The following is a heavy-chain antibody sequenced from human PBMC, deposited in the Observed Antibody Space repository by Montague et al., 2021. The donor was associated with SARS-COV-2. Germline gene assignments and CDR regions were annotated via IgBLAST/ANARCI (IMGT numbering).Heavy chain of an antibody. J-gene: IGHJ4*02. CDR2: TYYRSMWKS. CDR1: GDSVSSNGAT. V-gene: IGHV6-1*01. Sequence: CAISGDSVSSNGATWNWIRQSPSRGLGWLGRTYYRSMWKSDYARSVKSRIAINPDTSKNQFSLQLSSVTPEDTALYYCVRGIEAAGSYDYWGQGTLVTVSS. D-gene: IGHD6-13*01. CDR3: VRGIEAAGSYDY.